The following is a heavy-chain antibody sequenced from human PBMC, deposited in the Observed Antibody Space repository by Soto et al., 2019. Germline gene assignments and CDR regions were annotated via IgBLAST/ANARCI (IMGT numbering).Heavy chain of an antibody. CDR2: IIPIFGTA. D-gene: IGHD2-15*01. Sequence: QVQLVQSGAEVKKPGSSVKVSCKASGGTFSSYAISWVRQAPGQGLEWMGGIIPIFGTANYAQKFQGRVMITADESTNRADMELSSRRGEGTDVYYCARDRVHCSGGSCYVGYYYGMDVWGHGTTVTVSS. CDR1: GGTFSSYA. V-gene: IGHV1-69*01. J-gene: IGHJ6*02. CDR3: ARDRVHCSGGSCYVGYYYGMDV.